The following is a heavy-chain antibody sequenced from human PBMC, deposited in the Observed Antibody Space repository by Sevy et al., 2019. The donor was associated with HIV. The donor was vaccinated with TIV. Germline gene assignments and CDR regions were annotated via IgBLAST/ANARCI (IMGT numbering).Heavy chain of an antibody. CDR2: IYHSGST. V-gene: IGHV4-30-2*01. D-gene: IGHD3-22*01. J-gene: IGHJ5*02. Sequence: SETLSLTCAVSGGSISSGGYSWSWIRQPPGKGLEWIGYIYHSGSTYYNPSLKGRVTVSVDRSKDQFSLKLSSVTAADTAVYYCASLSYYYDSSGYYSGWFDPWGQGTLVTVSS. CDR1: GGSISSGGYS. CDR3: ASLSYYYDSSGYYSGWFDP.